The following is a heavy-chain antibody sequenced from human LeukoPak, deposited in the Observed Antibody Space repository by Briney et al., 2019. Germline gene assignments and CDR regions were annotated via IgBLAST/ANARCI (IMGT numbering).Heavy chain of an antibody. J-gene: IGHJ6*02. CDR3: ARGTPSSSGWLYYGMDV. D-gene: IGHD6-19*01. CDR2: ISYDGSNK. Sequence: GGSLRLSCAASGFTFSSYAMHWVRQAPGKGLEWVAVISYDGSNKYYADSVKGRFTISRDNSKNTLYLQMNSLRAEDTAVYYCARGTPSSSGWLYYGMDVWGQGTTVTVSS. V-gene: IGHV3-30-3*01. CDR1: GFTFSSYA.